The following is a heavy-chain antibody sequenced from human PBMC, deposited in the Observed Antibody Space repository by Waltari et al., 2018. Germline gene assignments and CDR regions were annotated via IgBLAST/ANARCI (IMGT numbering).Heavy chain of an antibody. CDR1: GGPFSRYY. D-gene: IGHD6-6*01. Sequence: QVQLQQWGAGLLKPSETLSLTCAVYGGPFSRYYWTWIRQPPGKGLEWIGEINHSGSTNYNPSLKSRVTISVDTSKNQFSLKLSSVTAADTAVYYCARGEAARPYGYWGQGTLVTVSS. CDR2: INHSGST. J-gene: IGHJ4*02. CDR3: ARGEAARPYGY. V-gene: IGHV4-34*01.